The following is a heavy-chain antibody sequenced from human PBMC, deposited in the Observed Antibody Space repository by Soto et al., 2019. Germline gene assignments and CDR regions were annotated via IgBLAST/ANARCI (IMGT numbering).Heavy chain of an antibody. CDR2: TYYRSKWYN. J-gene: IGHJ4*02. D-gene: IGHD3-3*02. V-gene: IGHV6-1*01. Sequence: SPTLSLTCAISGDSVSSNSAAWNWIRQSPSRGLEWLGRTYYRSKWYNDYAVSVKSRITINPDTSKNQFSLQLTSVTPEDTAVYYCARDSPSSASAALFDYWGQGTLVTVSS. CDR3: ARDSPSSASAALFDY. CDR1: GDSVSSNSAA.